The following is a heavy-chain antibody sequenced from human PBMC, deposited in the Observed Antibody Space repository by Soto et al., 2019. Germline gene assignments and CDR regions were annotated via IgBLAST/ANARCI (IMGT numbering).Heavy chain of an antibody. Sequence: QVQLVESGGGVVQPGRSLRLSCAASGFTFSSYAMHWVRQAPGKGLEWVAVISYDGSNKYYADSVKGRFTISRDNSKNTLYLQMNSLRAEDTAVYYCARDRALWRFEVSTAIDYWGKGTLVTVSS. CDR3: ARDRALWRFEVSTAIDY. J-gene: IGHJ4*02. CDR1: GFTFSSYA. CDR2: ISYDGSNK. V-gene: IGHV3-30-3*01. D-gene: IGHD3-10*01.